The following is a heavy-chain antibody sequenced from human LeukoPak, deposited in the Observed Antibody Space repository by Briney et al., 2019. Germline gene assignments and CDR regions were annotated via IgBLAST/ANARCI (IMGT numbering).Heavy chain of an antibody. CDR2: ISGSGGST. J-gene: IGHJ4*02. D-gene: IGHD5-24*01. CDR3: AKDREKMATIGPFDY. V-gene: IGHV3-23*01. CDR1: GFTFSSYA. Sequence: GGSLRLSCAASGFTFSSYAMSWVRQAPGKGLEWVSAISGSGGSTYYADSVKGRFTISRDNSKNTLYLRMNSLRAEDTAVYYCAKDREKMATIGPFDYWGQGTLVTVSS.